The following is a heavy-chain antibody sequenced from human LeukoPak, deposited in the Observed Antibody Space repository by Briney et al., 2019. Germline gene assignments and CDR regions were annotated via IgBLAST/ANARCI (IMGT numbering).Heavy chain of an antibody. V-gene: IGHV1-18*01. CDR3: ARDRTSTVASPSDSFDI. Sequence: ASVKVSCKASGYTFTSYGISWVRQAPGQGLEGMGWISAYNGNTNYAQKLQGRVTMTTDTSTSTVYMELKSLRSDDTAVYYCARDRTSTVASPSDSFDIWGQGTMVTVSS. CDR2: ISAYNGNT. D-gene: IGHD4-11*01. CDR1: GYTFTSYG. J-gene: IGHJ3*02.